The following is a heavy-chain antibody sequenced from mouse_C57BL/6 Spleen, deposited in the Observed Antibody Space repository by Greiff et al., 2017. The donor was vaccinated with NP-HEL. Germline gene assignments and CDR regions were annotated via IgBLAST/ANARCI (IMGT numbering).Heavy chain of an antibody. CDR2: IDPSDSYT. J-gene: IGHJ1*03. V-gene: IGHV1-69*01. D-gene: IGHD2-12*01. Sequence: QVQLQQPGAELVMPGASVKLSCKASGYTFTSYWMHWVKQRPGQGLEWIGEIDPSDSYTNYNQKFKGKSTLTVDKSSSTAYMQLSSLTSEDSAVYYCARWIVSSYGYFDVWGTGTTVTVSS. CDR3: ARWIVSSYGYFDV. CDR1: GYTFTSYW.